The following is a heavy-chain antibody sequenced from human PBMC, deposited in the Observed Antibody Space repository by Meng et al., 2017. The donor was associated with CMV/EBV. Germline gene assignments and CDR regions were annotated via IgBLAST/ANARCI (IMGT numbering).Heavy chain of an antibody. CDR1: VGSFSGYY. CDR2: INHSGST. D-gene: IGHD2-2*01. V-gene: IGHV4-34*01. J-gene: IGHJ5*02. Sequence: YVGSFSGYYWCWIRQPPGKGLAWIGEINHSGSTNYNPSLKSRVTISVDTSKNQFSLKLSSVTAAGTAVYYCATRLVPATEYNWFDPWGQGTLVTVSS. CDR3: ATRLVPATEYNWFDP.